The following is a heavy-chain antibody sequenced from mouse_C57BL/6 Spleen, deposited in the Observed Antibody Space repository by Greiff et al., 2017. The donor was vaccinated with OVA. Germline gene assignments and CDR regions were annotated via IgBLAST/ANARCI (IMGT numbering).Heavy chain of an antibody. J-gene: IGHJ1*03. D-gene: IGHD1-1*01. CDR2: ISSGSSTI. CDR3: ARDYGSGYWYFDV. V-gene: IGHV5-17*01. CDR1: GFTFSDYG. Sequence: EVKLMESGGGLVKPGGSLKLSCAASGFTFSDYGMHWVRQAPEKGLEWVAYISSGSSTIYYADTVKGRFTISRDNATNTLFLQMTSLRSEDTAMYYCARDYGSGYWYFDVWGTGTTVTVSS.